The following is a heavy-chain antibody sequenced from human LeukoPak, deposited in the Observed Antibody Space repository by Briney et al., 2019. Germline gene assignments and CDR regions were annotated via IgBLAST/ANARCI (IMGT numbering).Heavy chain of an antibody. CDR3: ARGGRYSSSWYEFWFDP. J-gene: IGHJ5*02. V-gene: IGHV4-39*07. D-gene: IGHD6-13*01. CDR2: IYYSGST. CDR1: GGSISSSSYY. Sequence: PSETLSLTCTVSGGSISSSSYYWGWIRQPPGKGLEWIGSIYYSGSTYYNPSLKRRVTISVDTSKNQFSLKLSSVTAADTAVYYCARGGRYSSSWYEFWFDPWGQGTLVTVSS.